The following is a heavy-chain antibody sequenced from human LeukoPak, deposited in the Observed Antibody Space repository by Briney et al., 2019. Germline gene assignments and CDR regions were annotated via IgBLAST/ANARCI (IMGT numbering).Heavy chain of an antibody. CDR2: ISSSSSYI. D-gene: IGHD5-18*01. J-gene: IGHJ4*02. Sequence: PGGSLRLSCAASGFTFSSYSMNWVRQAPGKGLEWVSSISSSSSYIYYADSVKGRFTITRDNAKNSLYLQMNSLRAEGTAVYYCARDRGYLFDYWGQGTLVTVSS. CDR1: GFTFSSYS. V-gene: IGHV3-21*01. CDR3: ARDRGYLFDY.